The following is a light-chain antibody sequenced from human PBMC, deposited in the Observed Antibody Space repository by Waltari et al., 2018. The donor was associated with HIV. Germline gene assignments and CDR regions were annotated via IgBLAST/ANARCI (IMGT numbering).Light chain of an antibody. CDR2: KDS. CDR1: ALPNPY. Sequence: SYELTQPPSLSVSPGRPASIPCPGAALPNPYAHWYQQKAGQAPVLIIYKDSERPSGIPERFSGSSSGTTVTLTISGVQAEDEADYYCQSTDSSGTYVVFGGGTKVTVL. CDR3: QSTDSSGTYVV. V-gene: IGLV3-25*03. J-gene: IGLJ2*01.